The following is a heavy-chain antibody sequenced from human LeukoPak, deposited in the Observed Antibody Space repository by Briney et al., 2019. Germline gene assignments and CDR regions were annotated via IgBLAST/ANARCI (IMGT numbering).Heavy chain of an antibody. J-gene: IGHJ4*02. Sequence: GGSLRLSCGASGFXFSIYSMNWVRQAPGKGLEWLSSITSSSNYIYYADSVKGRFTISRDNVQNSLYLQMNSLRAEDTAMYYCARDRGYFDNWGQGTLVTVSS. CDR2: ITSSSNYI. CDR1: GFXFSIYS. CDR3: ARDRGYFDN. V-gene: IGHV3-21*01.